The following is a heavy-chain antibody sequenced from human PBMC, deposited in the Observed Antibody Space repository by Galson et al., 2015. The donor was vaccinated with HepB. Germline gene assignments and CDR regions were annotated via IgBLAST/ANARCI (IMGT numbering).Heavy chain of an antibody. CDR1: GFTFSSYS. CDR3: ARDQWLVVRYYYGMDV. Sequence: SLRLSCAASGFTFSSYSMNWVRQAPGKGLEWVSSISSSSSYIYYADSVKGRFTISRDNAKNSLYLQMNSLRAEDTAVYYCARDQWLVVRYYYGMDVWGQGTTVTVSS. J-gene: IGHJ6*02. CDR2: ISSSSSYI. D-gene: IGHD6-19*01. V-gene: IGHV3-21*01.